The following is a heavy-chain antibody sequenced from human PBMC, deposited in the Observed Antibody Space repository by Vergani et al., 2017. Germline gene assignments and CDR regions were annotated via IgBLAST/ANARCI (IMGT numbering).Heavy chain of an antibody. V-gene: IGHV3-30*02. D-gene: IGHD5-12*01. J-gene: IGHJ3*01. CDR1: GFTFRIYG. Sequence: QVQLVESGGGVVQPGGSLRLSCIASGFTFRIYGMHWVRQAPGKGLEWVAFIRYDGTKRFYGDSVKGRFTISRDNSQTTVFLQMNSLRFEDTAVYFCTKGSVYYHDSAGHGYDPYTGFDLWGQGTLVTVSS. CDR3: TKGSVYYHDSAGHGYDPYTGFDL. CDR2: IRYDGTKR.